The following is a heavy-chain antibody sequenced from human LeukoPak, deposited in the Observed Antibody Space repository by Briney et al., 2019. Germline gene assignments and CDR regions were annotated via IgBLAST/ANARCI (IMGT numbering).Heavy chain of an antibody. J-gene: IGHJ3*02. V-gene: IGHV1-8*01. CDR1: GYTFTSYD. Sequence: ASVKVSCKASGYTFTSYDINWVRQATGQGLEWMGWMNPNSGNTGYAQKFQGRVTMTRNTSISTAYMELSSLRSEDTAVYYCARHGDYDFWSGYSDAFDIWGQGTMVTVSS. D-gene: IGHD3-3*01. CDR3: ARHGDYDFWSGYSDAFDI. CDR2: MNPNSGNT.